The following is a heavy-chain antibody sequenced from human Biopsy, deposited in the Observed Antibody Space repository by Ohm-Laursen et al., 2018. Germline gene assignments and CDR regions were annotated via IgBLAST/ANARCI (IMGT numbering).Heavy chain of an antibody. CDR2: IFHTGTT. D-gene: IGHD3-16*01. CDR1: GYSISTGYS. Sequence: SETLSLTCAVSGYSISTGYSWGWIRQPPGKGLEWIGSIFHTGTTYYNPSLKSRVTISVDTSKNQFSLKLTSMTPADTAVYYCVRGRSPATYWGQGALVIVSS. V-gene: IGHV4-38-2*01. J-gene: IGHJ4*02. CDR3: VRGRSPATY.